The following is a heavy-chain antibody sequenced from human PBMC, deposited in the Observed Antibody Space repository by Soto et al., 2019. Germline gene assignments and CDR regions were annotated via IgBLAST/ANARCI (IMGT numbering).Heavy chain of an antibody. CDR2: IYYSGST. J-gene: IGHJ3*02. V-gene: IGHV4-59*01. CDR1: GGSISSYY. D-gene: IGHD5-12*01. CDR3: ARGPGGYSGYDSTVVTPFDAFDI. Sequence: QVQLQELGPGLVKPSETLSLTCTVSGGSISSYYWSWIRQPPGKGLEWIGYIYYSGSTNYNPSLKSRVTISVDTSKNQFSLKLSSVTAADTAVYYCARGPGGYSGYDSTVVTPFDAFDIWGQGTMVTVSS.